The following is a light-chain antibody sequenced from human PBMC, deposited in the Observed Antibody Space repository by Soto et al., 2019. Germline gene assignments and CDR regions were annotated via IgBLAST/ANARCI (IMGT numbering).Light chain of an antibody. CDR3: CSYTSSSALE. Sequence: QSVLTQPASVSGSTGQSITISCTGTRSDVGGYNYVSWYQHLPGKAPKLMIYEVSYRPSGISHRFSGSKSGNTASLTISGLLTEDEAVYYCCSYTSSSALEFGGGTKVTVL. J-gene: IGLJ2*01. V-gene: IGLV2-14*01. CDR1: RSDVGGYNY. CDR2: EVS.